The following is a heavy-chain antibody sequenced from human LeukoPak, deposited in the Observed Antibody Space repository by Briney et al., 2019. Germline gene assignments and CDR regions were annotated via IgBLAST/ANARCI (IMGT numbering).Heavy chain of an antibody. D-gene: IGHD3-9*01. Sequence: ASVKVSCNASGYTFTSYGISWVRQAPGQGLEWMGWISAYNGNTNYAQKLQGRVTMTTDTSTSTAYMELRSLRSDDTAVYYCASARAGYFDWLLNYWGQGTLVTVSS. V-gene: IGHV1-18*01. CDR3: ASARAGYFDWLLNY. CDR2: ISAYNGNT. J-gene: IGHJ4*02. CDR1: GYTFTSYG.